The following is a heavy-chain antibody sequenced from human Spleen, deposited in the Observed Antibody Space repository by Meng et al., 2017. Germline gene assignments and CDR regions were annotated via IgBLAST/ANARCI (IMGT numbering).Heavy chain of an antibody. D-gene: IGHD3-10*01. CDR3: ATVIPMFRGVIGYYGMDV. V-gene: IGHV1-18*01. CDR2: ISAYNGNT. J-gene: IGHJ6*02. Sequence: ASVKVSCKASGYTFTSYGISWVRQAPGQGLEWMGWISAYNGNTNYAQKLQGRVTMTTDTSTSTAYMELRSLRSDDTAVYYCATVIPMFRGVIGYYGMDVWGQGTTVTVSS. CDR1: GYTFTSYG.